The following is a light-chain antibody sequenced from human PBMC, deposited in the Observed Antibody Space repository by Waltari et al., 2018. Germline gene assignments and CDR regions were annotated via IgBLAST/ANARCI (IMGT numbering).Light chain of an antibody. V-gene: IGLV1-40*01. CDR1: RSNSGAGCD. J-gene: IGLJ3*02. CDR2: GSI. CDR3: QSYDSSLTGFWV. Sequence: QSLLTQPPSVSGAPGQRLTISCTGSRSNSGAGCDVPWYQQFPGTPPKLLIFGSINRASGVPDRFSGSKSGTSASLAITGLQPEDEADYYCQSYDSSLTGFWVFGGGTKLTVV.